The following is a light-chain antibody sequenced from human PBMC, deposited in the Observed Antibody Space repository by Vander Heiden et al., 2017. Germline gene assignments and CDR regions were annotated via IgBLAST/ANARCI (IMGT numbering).Light chain of an antibody. V-gene: IGLV3-1*01. Sequence: YVLTEPRLASVSPGQTASITCSGDKLGDKYACWYQQKPGQSPGVVIYQDSKRPSGIPERFSGSDSVNTATLTIGGTRALHDADDYSQEWDSSTWVFGTGTKVTVL. J-gene: IGLJ1*01. CDR3: QEWDSSTWV. CDR2: QDS. CDR1: KLGDKY.